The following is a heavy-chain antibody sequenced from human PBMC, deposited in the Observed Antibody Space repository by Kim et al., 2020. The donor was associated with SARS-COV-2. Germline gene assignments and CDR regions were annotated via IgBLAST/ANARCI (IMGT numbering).Heavy chain of an antibody. J-gene: IGHJ6*02. CDR1: GFTFSSYS. D-gene: IGHD3-22*01. V-gene: IGHV3-21*01. Sequence: GGSLRLSCAASGFTFSSYSMNWVRQAPGKGLEWVSSISSSSSYIYYADSVKGRFTISRDNAKNSLYLQMNSLSAEDTAVYYCARVPRDDSSGYYHHYYYGMDVWGQGTTVTVSS. CDR3: ARVPRDDSSGYYHHYYYGMDV. CDR2: ISSSSSYI.